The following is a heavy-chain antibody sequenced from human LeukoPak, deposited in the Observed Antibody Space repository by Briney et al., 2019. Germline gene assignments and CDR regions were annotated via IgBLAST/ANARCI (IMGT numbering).Heavy chain of an antibody. V-gene: IGHV3-23*01. D-gene: IGHD6-19*01. Sequence: PGGSLRLSCAASGFTFRNYTMNWVRQAPGKGLEWVSVVTGSGDRTFIADSVKGRFTISRDNSKNTLYLQMNSLRAEDTALYYCAKGGAGLDKVLDYWGQGTLVTVSS. CDR2: VTGSGDRT. CDR1: GFTFRNYT. J-gene: IGHJ4*02. CDR3: AKGGAGLDKVLDY.